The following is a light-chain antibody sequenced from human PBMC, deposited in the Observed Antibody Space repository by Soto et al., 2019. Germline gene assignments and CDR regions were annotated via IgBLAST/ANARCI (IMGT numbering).Light chain of an antibody. Sequence: DVVMTQSPLSLPVTLGQPASISCRSSQSLVYSDGNTYLTWFQQRPGQSPRRLIYKVSNRDSGVPDRFSGSGSGTDFTLEISRVEAEDVGVYYCMQGTHLPRYTFGQGTKLEIK. J-gene: IGKJ2*01. CDR3: MQGTHLPRYT. V-gene: IGKV2-30*01. CDR1: QSLVYSDGNTY. CDR2: KVS.